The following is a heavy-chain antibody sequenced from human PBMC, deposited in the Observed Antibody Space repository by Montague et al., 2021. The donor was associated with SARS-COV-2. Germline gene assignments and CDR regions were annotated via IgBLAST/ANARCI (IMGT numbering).Heavy chain of an antibody. CDR2: IYHYGSA. V-gene: IGHV4-59*08. Sequence: ETLSLTCSVSGGSISGSYWSWIRQPPGKGLEWIGYIYHYGSAKYNPSLKSRVTISVDTSKNQFSLKLSSVTAVDTAVYYCARHANWDWYYFYYWGQGTLVTVSS. D-gene: IGHD7-27*01. CDR3: ARHANWDWYYFYY. J-gene: IGHJ4*02. CDR1: GGSISGSY.